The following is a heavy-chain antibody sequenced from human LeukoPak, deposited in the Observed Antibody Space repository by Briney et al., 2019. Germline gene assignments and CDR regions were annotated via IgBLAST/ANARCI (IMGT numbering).Heavy chain of an antibody. CDR1: GFTFSSYG. J-gene: IGHJ6*03. V-gene: IGHV3-30*02. CDR2: IRYDGSNK. D-gene: IGHD1-26*01. CDR3: ARHLGDFTGIVNYYYMDV. Sequence: PGGSLRLSCAASGFTFSSYGMHWVRQVPGKGLEWVAFIRYDGSNKYYADSVKGRFTISRDNSKNTLFLQMNSLRPEDTAVYYCARHLGDFTGIVNYYYMDVWGKGTTVTVSS.